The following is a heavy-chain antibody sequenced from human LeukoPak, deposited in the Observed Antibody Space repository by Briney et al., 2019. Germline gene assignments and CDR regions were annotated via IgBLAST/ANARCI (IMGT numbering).Heavy chain of an antibody. CDR3: TRDDPVGGLVPDAIGRGNWFDP. V-gene: IGHV3-21*01. J-gene: IGHJ5*02. CDR1: GFTFSSYS. D-gene: IGHD2-2*02. Sequence: PGGSLRLSCAASGFTFSSYSMNWVRQAPGKGLEWVSSISSSSSYIYYADSVKGRFTISRDNAKNSLYLQMNSLRAEDTAVYYCTRDDPVGGLVPDAIGRGNWFDPWGQGTLVTVSS. CDR2: ISSSSSYI.